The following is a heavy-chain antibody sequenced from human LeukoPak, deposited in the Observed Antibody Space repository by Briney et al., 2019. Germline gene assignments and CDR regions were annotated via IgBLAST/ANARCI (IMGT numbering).Heavy chain of an antibody. CDR1: GGSISSYY. V-gene: IGHV4-59*01. CDR3: ARGGYCSGGSCYYYGMDV. Sequence: PPETLSLTCTVSGGSISSYYWSWLRQPPGKGLEWIGYIYYSGSTNYNPSLKSRVTISVDMSKNQFSLKLNSVTAADTAVYYCARGGYCSGGSCYYYGMDVWGQGTTVTVSS. J-gene: IGHJ6*02. CDR2: IYYSGST. D-gene: IGHD2-15*01.